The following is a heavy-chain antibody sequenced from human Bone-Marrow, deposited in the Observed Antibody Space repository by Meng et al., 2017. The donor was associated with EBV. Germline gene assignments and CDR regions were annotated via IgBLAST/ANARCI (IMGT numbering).Heavy chain of an antibody. CDR2: IYHSGTT. CDR3: ASSDCSSTSCYPRY. V-gene: IGHV4-30-2*01. J-gene: IGHJ4*02. D-gene: IGHD2-2*01. Sequence: GLRTPLPPLYHLCSLLGGSISIGGYSWSCIRQPPGKSLKWIGYIYHSGTTYYNPSLKSRVTISVDRSKNQFSLKLSSVTAADTAVYYCASSDCSSTSCYPRYWGQGTLVTVSS. CDR1: GGSISIGGYS.